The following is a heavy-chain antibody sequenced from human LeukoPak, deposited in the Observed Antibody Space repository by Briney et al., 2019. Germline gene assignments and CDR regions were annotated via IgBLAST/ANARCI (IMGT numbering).Heavy chain of an antibody. V-gene: IGHV3-7*03. CDR2: INQDGTEI. CDR1: EFMFSNYW. D-gene: IGHD6-19*01. J-gene: IGHJ4*02. CDR3: ANRRWLVSSFDY. Sequence: PGGSLRLSCAASEFMFSNYWMTWVRQAPGKGLEWVANINQDGTEIYYTDSVKGRFIISRDNAKNSLHLQMNSLRAEDTAVYYCANRRWLVSSFDYWGQGTLVTVSS.